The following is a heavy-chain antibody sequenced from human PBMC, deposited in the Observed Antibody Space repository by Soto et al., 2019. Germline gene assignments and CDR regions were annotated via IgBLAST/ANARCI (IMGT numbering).Heavy chain of an antibody. D-gene: IGHD3-16*02. CDR3: AKDGSYYDYVWGTYRYLFDY. V-gene: IGHV3-23*01. CDR2: ISGSGDTT. CDR1: GFTFSSYA. Sequence: GGSLRLSCAASGFTFSSYAMSWVRQAPGRGLEWVSTISGSGDTTYYAGSVKGRFTISRDNSKNTLYLQMNSLRAEDTAVYYCAKDGSYYDYVWGTYRYLFDYWGQGALVTVSS. J-gene: IGHJ4*02.